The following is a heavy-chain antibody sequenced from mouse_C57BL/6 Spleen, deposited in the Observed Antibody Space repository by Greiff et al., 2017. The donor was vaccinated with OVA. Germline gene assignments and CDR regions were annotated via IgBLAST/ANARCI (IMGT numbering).Heavy chain of an antibody. Sequence: EVKLQESGPGLVKPSQSLSLTCSVTGYSITSGYYWNWIRQFPGNKLEWMGYISYDGSNNYNPSLKNRISITRDTSKNQFFLKLNSVTTEDTATYYCARVVATRGYFDYWGQGTTLTVSS. D-gene: IGHD1-1*01. V-gene: IGHV3-6*01. J-gene: IGHJ2*01. CDR1: GYSITSGYY. CDR3: ARVVATRGYFDY. CDR2: ISYDGSN.